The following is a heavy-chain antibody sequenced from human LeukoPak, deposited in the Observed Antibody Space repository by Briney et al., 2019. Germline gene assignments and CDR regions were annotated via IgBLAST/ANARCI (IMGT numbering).Heavy chain of an antibody. J-gene: IGHJ4*02. V-gene: IGHV4-59*01. CDR3: ARVSNYRSYYDYVWGSYYFDY. Sequence: SETLSLTCTVSGGSISSYYWSWIRQPPGKGLEWIGYIYYSGSTNYNPSLKSRVTISVDTSKNQFSLKLSSVTAADMAVYYCARVSNYRSYYDYVWGSYYFDYWGQGTLVTVSS. CDR1: GGSISSYY. CDR2: IYYSGST. D-gene: IGHD3-16*01.